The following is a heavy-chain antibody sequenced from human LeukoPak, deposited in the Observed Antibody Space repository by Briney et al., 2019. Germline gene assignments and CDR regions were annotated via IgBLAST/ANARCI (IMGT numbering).Heavy chain of an antibody. J-gene: IGHJ3*02. CDR2: ISYDGSNK. D-gene: IGHD3-22*01. CDR3: AKAYDSSGWDAFDI. CDR1: GFTFRSYG. V-gene: IGHV3-30*18. Sequence: GGSLRLSCAASGFTFRSYGMHWVRQAPGKGLEWVAVISYDGSNKYYADSVKGRFTISRDNSKNTLYLQMNSLRAEDTAVYYCAKAYDSSGWDAFDIWGQGTMVTVSS.